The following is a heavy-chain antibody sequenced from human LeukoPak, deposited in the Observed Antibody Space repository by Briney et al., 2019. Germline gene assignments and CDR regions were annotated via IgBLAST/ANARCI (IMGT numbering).Heavy chain of an antibody. CDR3: AKDWYSNGFWTLRGDYYYYMDV. CDR2: ISYDGSNK. J-gene: IGHJ6*03. D-gene: IGHD6-19*01. CDR1: GFTFSSYG. V-gene: IGHV3-30*18. Sequence: GGSLRLSCAASGFTFSSYGMHWVRQAPGKGLEWVAVISYDGSNKYYADSVKGRFTISRDNSKNTLYLQMNSLRAEDTAVYYCAKDWYSNGFWTLRGDYYYYMDVWGKGTTVTISS.